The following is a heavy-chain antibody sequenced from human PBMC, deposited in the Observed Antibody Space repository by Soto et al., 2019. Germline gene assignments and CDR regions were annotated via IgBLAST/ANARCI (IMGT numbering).Heavy chain of an antibody. V-gene: IGHV3-64*01. CDR2: ISSNGGTT. D-gene: IGHD1-7*01. CDR3: VRRVSGNYDY. Sequence: EVQLAESGGGMVQPGGSLRLSCVASGFTFSSYDMHWVRQAPGKGLEYVSSISSNGGTTYYGNSVKGGFTISRDNSKNTLSLQMGSLRAEDMAVYYCVRRVSGNYDYWGQGTLVTVSS. CDR1: GFTFSSYD. J-gene: IGHJ4*02.